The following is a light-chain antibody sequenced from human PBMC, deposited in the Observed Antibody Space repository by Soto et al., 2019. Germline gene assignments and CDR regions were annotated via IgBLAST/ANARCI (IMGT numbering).Light chain of an antibody. Sequence: DIVMTQTPLPSPVTLGQPASISCRSSQGLVHSDGNTYLSWLQQRPGQPPRLLIYKVSKRFSGAPDRLCGSGAGTDFTLKINRVEAEDVGIYYCMQATPLISFGQGTRLEIK. CDR1: QGLVHSDGNTY. J-gene: IGKJ5*01. CDR2: KVS. V-gene: IGKV2-24*01. CDR3: MQATPLIS.